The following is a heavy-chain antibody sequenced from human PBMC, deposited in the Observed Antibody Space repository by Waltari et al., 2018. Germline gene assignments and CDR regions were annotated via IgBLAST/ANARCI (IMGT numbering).Heavy chain of an antibody. CDR1: EFTFSTYA. J-gene: IGHJ4*02. V-gene: IGHV3-23*01. Sequence: EVQLLESGGGLVQPGGSLRLSCAASEFTFSTYAMSWVRQAPGKGLEWVSAITKSGDSTYYADSVKCRFTISRDNSKNTLYLQMNSLRAEDTAIYYCAEDHGWLHYYWGQGTLVTVSS. D-gene: IGHD5-12*01. CDR2: ITKSGDST. CDR3: AEDHGWLHYY.